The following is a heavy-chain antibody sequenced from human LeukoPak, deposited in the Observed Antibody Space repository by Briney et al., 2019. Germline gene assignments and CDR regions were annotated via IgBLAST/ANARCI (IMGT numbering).Heavy chain of an antibody. CDR1: GFTFSSYS. Sequence: LGGSLRLSCAASGFTFSSYSMNWVRQAPGKGLEWVSYISSSSSTIYYADSVKGRFTISRDNAKNSLYLQMNSLRAEDTAVYYCASGRGPADAFDIWGQGTMVTVSS. J-gene: IGHJ3*02. D-gene: IGHD2-15*01. V-gene: IGHV3-48*01. CDR2: ISSSSSTI. CDR3: ASGRGPADAFDI.